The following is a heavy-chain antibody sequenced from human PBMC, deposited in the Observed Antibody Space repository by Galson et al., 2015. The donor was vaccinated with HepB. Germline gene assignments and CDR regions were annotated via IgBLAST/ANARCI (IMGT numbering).Heavy chain of an antibody. Sequence: SCKASGGTFSSYAISWVRQAPGQGLEWMGRIIPILGIANYAQKFQGRVTITADKSTSTAYMELSSLRSEDTAVYYCARSPTTVVTYDYWGQGTLVTVSS. V-gene: IGHV1-69*04. J-gene: IGHJ4*02. D-gene: IGHD4-23*01. CDR2: IIPILGIA. CDR3: ARSPTTVVTYDY. CDR1: GGTFSSYA.